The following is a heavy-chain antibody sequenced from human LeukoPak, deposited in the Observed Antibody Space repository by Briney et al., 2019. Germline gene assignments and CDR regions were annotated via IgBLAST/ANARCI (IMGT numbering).Heavy chain of an antibody. D-gene: IGHD3-22*01. Sequence: GGSLRLSCAASGFTFSSYAMHWVRQAPGKGLEWVALISYDGSHKYYADSVKGRFTISRDNSKNTLYLQMNSLRAEDTAVYYCARDGHRRYYYDSSGREHAFDIWGQGTMVTVSA. CDR3: ARDGHRRYYYDSSGREHAFDI. CDR1: GFTFSSYA. CDR2: ISYDGSHK. V-gene: IGHV3-30*04. J-gene: IGHJ3*02.